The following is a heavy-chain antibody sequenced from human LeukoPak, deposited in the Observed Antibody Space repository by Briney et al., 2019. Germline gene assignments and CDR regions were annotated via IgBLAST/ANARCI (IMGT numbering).Heavy chain of an antibody. V-gene: IGHV3-74*01. Sequence: GGSLRLSCAASGFTFSGFGMNWVRQSPGKGLVWLSHINSDGSKTRNADSVKGRFTISRDNAKNTLYLQMNTLRAEDTAVYYCARGAHYGMDVWGQGTTVTVSS. CDR3: ARGAHYGMDV. CDR2: INSDGSKT. J-gene: IGHJ6*02. CDR1: GFTFSGFG.